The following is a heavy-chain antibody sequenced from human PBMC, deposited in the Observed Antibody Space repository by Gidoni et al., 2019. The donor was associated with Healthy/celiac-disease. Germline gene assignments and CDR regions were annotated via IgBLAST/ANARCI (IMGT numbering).Heavy chain of an antibody. CDR3: AKEGDGYSSSWYLYYYYGMDV. Sequence: EVQLLESGGGLVQPWGSLRLSCAASGFTFSSFAMSWVRQAPGKGLEWVSAISGSGGSTYYADSVKGRLTISRDNSKNTLYMQMNSLRAEDTAVYYCAKEGDGYSSSWYLYYYYGMDVWGQGTTVTVSS. V-gene: IGHV3-23*01. CDR2: ISGSGGST. CDR1: GFTFSSFA. D-gene: IGHD6-13*01. J-gene: IGHJ6*02.